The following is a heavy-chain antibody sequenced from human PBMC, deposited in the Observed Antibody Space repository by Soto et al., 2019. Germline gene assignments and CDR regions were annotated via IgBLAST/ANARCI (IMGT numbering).Heavy chain of an antibody. V-gene: IGHV3-30*18. CDR1: GFTFSSYG. CDR2: ISYDGSNK. Sequence: ESGGGVVQPGRSLRLSCAASGFTFSSYGMHWVRQAPGKGLEWVAVISYDGSNKYYADSVKGRFTISRDNSKNTLYLQMNSLRAEDTAVYYCAKDPRGSYDDNYFDYWGQGTLVTVSS. CDR3: AKDPRGSYDDNYFDY. J-gene: IGHJ4*02. D-gene: IGHD1-26*01.